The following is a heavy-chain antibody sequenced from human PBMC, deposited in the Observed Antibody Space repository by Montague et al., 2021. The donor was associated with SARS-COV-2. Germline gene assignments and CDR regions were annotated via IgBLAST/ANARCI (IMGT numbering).Heavy chain of an antibody. CDR3: ASGRMVPYSSSWTTLYYYYGMDV. Sequence: CAIPGDSVSSNSAAWNWIRQSPSRGLEWLGRTYYGSKWYNDYAVSVKSRITINPDTSKNQFSLQLNSVTPEDTAVYYCASGRMVPYSSSWTTLYYYYGMDVWGQGTTVTVSS. V-gene: IGHV6-1*01. D-gene: IGHD6-13*01. CDR1: GDSVSSNSAA. CDR2: TYYGSKWYN. J-gene: IGHJ6*02.